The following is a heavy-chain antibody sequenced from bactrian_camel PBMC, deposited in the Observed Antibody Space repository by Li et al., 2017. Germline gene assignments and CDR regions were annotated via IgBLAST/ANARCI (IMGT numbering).Heavy chain of an antibody. CDR1: GFGANSPC. CDR2: TDSVGQTR. Sequence: DVQLVESGGGSVQAGGSLGLSCTYSGFGANSPCMGWFRQAPGKEREGVAVTDSVGQTRYSDSVKGRFTISKDNAKNSVDLQMNSLKPDDTAVYYCAETGQMLSVAGCRTQGTQVTVS. D-gene: IGHD1*01. J-gene: IGHJ4*01. V-gene: IGHV3S40*01.